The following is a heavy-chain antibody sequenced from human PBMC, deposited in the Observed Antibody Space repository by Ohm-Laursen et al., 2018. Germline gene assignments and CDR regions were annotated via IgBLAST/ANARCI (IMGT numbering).Heavy chain of an antibody. CDR2: IYYSGST. Sequence: SQTLSLTCTVSGGSVSSGSYYWIWIRQPPGKGLEWIGYIYYSGSTNYTPSLKSRVTISVYTSKHPFSLKLSTVAAADTAVYYCARVKQWLIYAFDIWGQGTMVTVSS. J-gene: IGHJ3*02. V-gene: IGHV4-61*01. CDR1: GGSVSSGSYY. CDR3: ARVKQWLIYAFDI. D-gene: IGHD6-19*01.